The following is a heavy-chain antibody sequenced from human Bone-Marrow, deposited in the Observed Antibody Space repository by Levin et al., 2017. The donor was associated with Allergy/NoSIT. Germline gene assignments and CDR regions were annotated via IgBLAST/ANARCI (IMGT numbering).Heavy chain of an antibody. Sequence: ASVKVSCKASGHTFNNYFVDWVRQAPGQGLEWVGIINPGDGTTNYAQKLQGRITMTTDTSTDTVYMELASLTSEDTAMYFCSIIVMVNEAAFDYWGQGSLVTVSS. J-gene: IGHJ4*02. CDR2: INPGDGTT. D-gene: IGHD1-1*01. V-gene: IGHV1-46*03. CDR1: GHTFNNYF. CDR3: SIIVMVNEAAFDY.